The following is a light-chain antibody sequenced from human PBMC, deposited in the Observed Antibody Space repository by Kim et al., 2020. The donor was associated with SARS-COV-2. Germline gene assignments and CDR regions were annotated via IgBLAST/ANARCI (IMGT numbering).Light chain of an antibody. CDR1: NSDVGSYNF. J-gene: IGLJ2*01. Sequence: LTQPASVSGSPGQSITISCTGTNSDVGSYNFVSWYQQYPGEPPKLMIYEVTKRPSGVSYRFSGSKSGNTASLTISGLQAEDEADYYCCSYSDTTSFVIIGGGTQLTVL. V-gene: IGLV2-23*02. CDR2: EVT. CDR3: CSYSDTTSFVI.